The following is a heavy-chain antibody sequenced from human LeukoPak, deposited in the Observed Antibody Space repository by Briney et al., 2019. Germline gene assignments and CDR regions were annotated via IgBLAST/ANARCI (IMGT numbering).Heavy chain of an antibody. V-gene: IGHV4-59*08. J-gene: IGHJ4*02. Sequence: TSETLSLTCTVSGGSISSYYWSWIRQPPGKGLEWIGYIFYSGSTNYNPSLKSRVTISVDTSKNRFSLKLSSVTAADTAVYYCARHHDYWGQGTLVTVSS. CDR2: IFYSGST. CDR3: ARHHDY. CDR1: GGSISSYY.